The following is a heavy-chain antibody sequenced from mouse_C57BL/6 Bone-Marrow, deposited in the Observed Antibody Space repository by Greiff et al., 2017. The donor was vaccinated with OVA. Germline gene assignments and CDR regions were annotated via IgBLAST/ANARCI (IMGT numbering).Heavy chain of an antibody. Sequence: EVKVVESGAGLVKPGGSLKLSCAASGFTFSSYAMSWVRQTPEKRLEWVAYISSGGDYIYYADTVKGRFTISRDNARNTLYLQMSSPKSEDTAMYYCTRLLDAMDYWGQGTSVTVSS. J-gene: IGHJ4*01. CDR1: GFTFSSYA. CDR3: TRLLDAMDY. D-gene: IGHD2-1*01. V-gene: IGHV5-9-1*02. CDR2: ISSGGDYI.